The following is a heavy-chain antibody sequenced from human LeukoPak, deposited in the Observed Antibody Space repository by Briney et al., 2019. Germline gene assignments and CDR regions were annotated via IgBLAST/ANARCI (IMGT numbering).Heavy chain of an antibody. D-gene: IGHD3-10*01. V-gene: IGHV1-3*03. CDR3: ARQELWFGDLSPDASFDI. Sequence: GASVKVSCKASGYSFRTYALHWVRQAPGQSLEWMGWINVANGNTKYSQEFQGRLTITRDTSASTAYMELSSLRSEDMAVYYCARQELWFGDLSPDASFDIWGQGTMVTVSS. CDR1: GYSFRTYA. J-gene: IGHJ3*02. CDR2: INVANGNT.